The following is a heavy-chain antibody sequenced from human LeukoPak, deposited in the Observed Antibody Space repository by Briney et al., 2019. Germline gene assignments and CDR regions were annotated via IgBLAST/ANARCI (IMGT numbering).Heavy chain of an antibody. V-gene: IGHV3-21*05. CDR2: IGLGSGFV. D-gene: IGHD1-26*01. Sequence: GGSLRLSCAASGFTFSDYSVNWVRQAPGRGLEWISYIGLGSGFVSYADSVKGRFTITSDTARNSLYLQMSSPRAEDTAVYFCARDHKWAFDYWGQGILVTVSS. CDR1: GFTFSDYS. J-gene: IGHJ4*02. CDR3: ARDHKWAFDY.